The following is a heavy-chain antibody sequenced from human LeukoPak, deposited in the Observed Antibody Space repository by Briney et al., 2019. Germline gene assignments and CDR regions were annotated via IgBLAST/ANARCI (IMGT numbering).Heavy chain of an antibody. CDR3: ARICSGGNCYVDS. CDR1: GFTFSTYW. Sequence: GGSLRLSCAASGFTFSTYWMHWVRQAPGKGLVWVSRLNPDGSTTTYADSVKGRFTISRDNAKSTLYLQMNSLRAEDTAVYYCARICSGGNCYVDSWGQGTLVTVSS. J-gene: IGHJ4*02. CDR2: LNPDGSTT. V-gene: IGHV3-74*01. D-gene: IGHD2-21*01.